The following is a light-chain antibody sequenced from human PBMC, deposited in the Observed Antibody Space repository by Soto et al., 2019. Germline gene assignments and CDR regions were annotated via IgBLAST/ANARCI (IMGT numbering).Light chain of an antibody. CDR1: TLAVTSGHY. J-gene: IGLJ2*01. CDR3: LLSYSGARQGV. V-gene: IGLV7-46*01. Sequence: QAVVTQEPSLTVSPGGTVTLTCGSSTLAVTSGHYPYWFQQKPGQAPRTLIYDTSNKHSWTPARFSGSLLGGKAALTLSGAQPEDEAEYYCLLSYSGARQGVFGGGTKVTVL. CDR2: DTS.